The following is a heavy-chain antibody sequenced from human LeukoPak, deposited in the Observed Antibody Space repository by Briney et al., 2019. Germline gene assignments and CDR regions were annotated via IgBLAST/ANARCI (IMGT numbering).Heavy chain of an antibody. V-gene: IGHV3-30*04. CDR1: GFTFSSYA. J-gene: IGHJ4*02. CDR2: ISYDGRIK. D-gene: IGHD3-16*02. CDR3: ARVGSGSYLKGYFDY. Sequence: GGSLRLSCAASGFTFSSYAMHWVRQGPGKGPEWVAVISYDGRIKYYADSVKGRFTISRDNSKNTLHLQMNSLRTEDTAFYYCARVGSGSYLKGYFDYWGQGTLVSVSS.